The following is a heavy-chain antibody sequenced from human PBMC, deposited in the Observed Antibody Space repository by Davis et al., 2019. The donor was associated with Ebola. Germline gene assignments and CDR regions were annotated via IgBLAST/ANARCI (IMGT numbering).Heavy chain of an antibody. V-gene: IGHV4-39*07. CDR2: IYHSGST. D-gene: IGHD3-16*01. CDR3: ASAYPSSHYYYGMDV. CDR1: GGSISSGSYY. Sequence: PSETLSLTCTVSGGSISSGSYYWSWIRQPPGKGLEWIGSIYHSGSTYYNPSLKSRVTISVDTSKNQFSLKLSSVTAADTAVYYCASAYPSSHYYYGMDVWGQGTTVTVSS. J-gene: IGHJ6*02.